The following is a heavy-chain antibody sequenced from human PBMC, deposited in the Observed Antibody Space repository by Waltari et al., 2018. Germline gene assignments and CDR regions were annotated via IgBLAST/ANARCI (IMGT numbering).Heavy chain of an antibody. V-gene: IGHV3-53*04. CDR3: ARVEVTRARAIDY. J-gene: IGHJ4*02. Sequence: EVQLVESGGGLVQPGGSLRLSCAASGFTVSSNYMSWVRQAPGKGREWVSVIYSGGSTYYADSVKGRFTISRHNSKNTLYLQMNSLRAEDTAVYYCARVEVTRARAIDYWGQGTLVTVSS. D-gene: IGHD4-4*01. CDR2: IYSGGST. CDR1: GFTVSSNY.